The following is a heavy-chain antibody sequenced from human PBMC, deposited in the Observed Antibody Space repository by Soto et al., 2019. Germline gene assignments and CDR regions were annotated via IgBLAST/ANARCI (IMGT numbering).Heavy chain of an antibody. CDR3: AGYSGKCQGPIDY. V-gene: IGHV3-30*03. CDR1: GFSFRHYG. Sequence: QVQLVESGGGVVQPGRSLRLSCAASGFSFRHYGIHWVRQAPGKGLEWLAVISYDGSNKHYADSVKGRFTVSRDNSKNALYLQMNSLRAEDTAVYFCAGYSGKCQGPIDYWDQGTLVTVSS. D-gene: IGHD1-26*01. J-gene: IGHJ4*02. CDR2: ISYDGSNK.